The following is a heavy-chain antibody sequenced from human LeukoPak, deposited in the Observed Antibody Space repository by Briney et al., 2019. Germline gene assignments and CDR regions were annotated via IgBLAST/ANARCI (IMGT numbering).Heavy chain of an antibody. D-gene: IGHD3-22*01. Sequence: GASVKVSCKASGYTFTGYYMHWVRQAPGQGLEWMGWINPNSGGTNYAQKFQGRVTMTRDTSISTAYMELSRLRSDDTAVYYCARGVDGYYDSSGYGNWGQGTLVTVSS. CDR3: ARGVDGYYDSSGYGN. CDR2: INPNSGGT. J-gene: IGHJ4*02. V-gene: IGHV1-2*02. CDR1: GYTFTGYY.